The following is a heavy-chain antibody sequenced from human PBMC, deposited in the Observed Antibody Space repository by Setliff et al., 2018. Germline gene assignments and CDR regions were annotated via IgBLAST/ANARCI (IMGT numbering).Heavy chain of an antibody. CDR1: GFTFSSYG. Sequence: GGSLRLSCAASGFTFSSYGMYWVRQAPGKGLEWVAVIWHDGGNKYHADSVKGRFTISRDNSKNTLYLQMNSLRPEDTAVYYCARTCSGSGCYAGLESWGQGTPVTVSS. D-gene: IGHD2-15*01. V-gene: IGHV3-33*01. J-gene: IGHJ4*02. CDR2: IWHDGGNK. CDR3: ARTCSGSGCYAGLES.